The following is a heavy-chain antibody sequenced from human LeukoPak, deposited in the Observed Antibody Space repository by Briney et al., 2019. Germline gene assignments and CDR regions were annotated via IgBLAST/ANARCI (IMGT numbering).Heavy chain of an antibody. J-gene: IGHJ4*02. CDR1: GGSISSGSGNYY. D-gene: IGHD3-16*01. CDR3: ARVVWRYFDY. Sequence: PSETLSLTCTVSGGSISSGSGNYYWTWIRQPAGKGLEWIGHIFSSGRTNYKPSLKSRVTISVDTSKNQFSLNLKSVTAADTAVYYCARVVWRYFDYWGQGTLVTVSS. V-gene: IGHV4-61*09. CDR2: IFSSGRT.